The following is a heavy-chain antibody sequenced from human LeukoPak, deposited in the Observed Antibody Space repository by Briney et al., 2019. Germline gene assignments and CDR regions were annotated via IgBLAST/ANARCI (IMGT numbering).Heavy chain of an antibody. V-gene: IGHV3-9*02. J-gene: IGHJ4*02. CDR2: IGWNSGSI. D-gene: IGHD3-22*01. Sequence: GGSLRLSCAVSGFTSADYAMHWVRQAPGKGLGWVSGIGWNSGSIGYADSVKGRFTISRDNAKNSLYLQMNSLRAEDTALYYCAKGEVYYYDSSGYYSGGDYWGQGTLVTVSS. CDR3: AKGEVYYYDSSGYYSGGDY. CDR1: GFTSADYA.